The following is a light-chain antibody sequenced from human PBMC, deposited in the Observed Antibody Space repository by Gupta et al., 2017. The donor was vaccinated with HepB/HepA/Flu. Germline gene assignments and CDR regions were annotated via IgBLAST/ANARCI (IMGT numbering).Light chain of an antibody. V-gene: IGKV3-15*01. Sequence: EIVMTQSPATLSVSPGERATLSCRASQSVSSNLAWYQQKPGQAPRLLIYGASTRATGIPARFSGSGSGTEFTLTISSLQSEDFAVYYCQQYNNWPVTFSQGTKVEIK. CDR1: QSVSSN. J-gene: IGKJ1*01. CDR3: QQYNNWPVT. CDR2: GAS.